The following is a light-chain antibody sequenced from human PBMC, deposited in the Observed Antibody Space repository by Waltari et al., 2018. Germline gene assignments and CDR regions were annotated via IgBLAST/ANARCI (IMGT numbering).Light chain of an antibody. CDR1: QGISRY. Sequence: DIQLTHSPSFLSASLGHRVSITCRASQGISRYLAWYQQKPGNAPKLLIYAASTLQSGVPSRFSGSGSGTEFTLTISSLQPEDFATYYCQQLNSYPLFGQGTRLEIK. V-gene: IGKV1-9*01. J-gene: IGKJ5*01. CDR2: AAS. CDR3: QQLNSYPL.